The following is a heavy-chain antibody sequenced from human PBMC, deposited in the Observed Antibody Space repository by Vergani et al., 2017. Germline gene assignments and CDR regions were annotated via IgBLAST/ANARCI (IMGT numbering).Heavy chain of an antibody. CDR1: GFTFGSYD. Sequence: QVHLVESGGGVVQPGRSLRLSCAASGFTFGSYDMHWVRQAPGKGLEWVAVTSRDGDIKYYADSVEGRFTISRDNFRNTLYLHVNSLRAEDTAVYYCARDPRTGKPDYFDYWGRGTLVTVSS. J-gene: IGHJ4*02. D-gene: IGHD1-1*01. CDR2: TSRDGDIK. V-gene: IGHV3-30-3*01. CDR3: ARDPRTGKPDYFDY.